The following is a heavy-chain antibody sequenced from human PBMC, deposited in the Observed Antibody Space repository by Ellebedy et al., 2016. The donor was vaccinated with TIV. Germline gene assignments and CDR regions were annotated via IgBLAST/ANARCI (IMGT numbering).Heavy chain of an antibody. CDR2: IYYSGST. V-gene: IGHV4-59*08. D-gene: IGHD3-10*01. CDR3: ARRNRITMVRGVPYDAFDI. Sequence: MPGGSLRLSCTVSGDSINSSYWSWIRQPPGKGLEWIGYIYYSGSTNYNPSLKSRVTISIDTSKNKFSLKLSSVTAADTAVYYCARRNRITMVRGVPYDAFDIWGQGTMVTVSS. CDR1: GDSINSSY. J-gene: IGHJ3*02.